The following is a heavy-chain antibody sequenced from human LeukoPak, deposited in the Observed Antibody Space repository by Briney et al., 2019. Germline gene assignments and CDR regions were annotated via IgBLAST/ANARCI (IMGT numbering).Heavy chain of an antibody. Sequence: PSETLSLTCAVYGGSSSGYYWSWIRQPPGKGLEWIGYIYYSGSTNYNPSLKSRVTISVDTSKNQFSLKLSSVTAADTAVYYCARRNGGLVRGVHYYYYYGMDVWGQGTTVTVSS. J-gene: IGHJ6*02. V-gene: IGHV4-59*01. CDR1: GGSSSGYY. CDR3: ARRNGGLVRGVHYYYYYGMDV. D-gene: IGHD3-10*01. CDR2: IYYSGST.